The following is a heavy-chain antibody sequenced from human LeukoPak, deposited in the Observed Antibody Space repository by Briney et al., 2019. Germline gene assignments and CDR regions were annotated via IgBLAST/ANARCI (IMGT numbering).Heavy chain of an antibody. D-gene: IGHD3-22*01. V-gene: IGHV1-18*01. J-gene: IGHJ4*02. CDR2: ISAYNGNT. CDR1: GYTFTSYG. Sequence: ASVKVSCKASGYTFTSYGTSWVRQAPGQGLEWMGWISAYNGNTNYAQKFQGRVTMTRDTSTSTVYMELSSLRSDDTAVYYCARGPPTYYYDSTGYYYDYWGQGTLVTVSS. CDR3: ARGPPTYYYDSTGYYYDY.